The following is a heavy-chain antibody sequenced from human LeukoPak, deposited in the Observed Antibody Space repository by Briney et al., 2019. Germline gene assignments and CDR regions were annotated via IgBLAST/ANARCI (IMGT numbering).Heavy chain of an antibody. D-gene: IGHD4/OR15-4a*01. Sequence: ASVKVSCKASGYTFTSYGISWVRQAPGQGLEWMGWISAYNGNTNYAQKLQGRVTMTTDTPTSTAYMELRSLRSDDTAVYYCARDAKDLNQNWFDPWGQGTLVTVSS. CDR3: ARDAKDLNQNWFDP. CDR2: ISAYNGNT. J-gene: IGHJ5*02. V-gene: IGHV1-18*01. CDR1: GYTFTSYG.